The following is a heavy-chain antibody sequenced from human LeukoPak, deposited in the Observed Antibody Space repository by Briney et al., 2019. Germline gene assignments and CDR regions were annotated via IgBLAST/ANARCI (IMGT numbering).Heavy chain of an antibody. D-gene: IGHD3-9*01. CDR1: GFTFSSYG. J-gene: IGHJ4*02. V-gene: IGHV3-30*02. CDR3: AKDHFDWLWLDY. Sequence: GGSLRLSCAASGFTFSSYGMHWVRQAPGTGLEGGAGIRYDESNKYYADSVKGRFTISRDNSKNTLYLQMNSLRAEATAVYYCAKDHFDWLWLDYWGQGTLVTVSS. CDR2: IRYDESNK.